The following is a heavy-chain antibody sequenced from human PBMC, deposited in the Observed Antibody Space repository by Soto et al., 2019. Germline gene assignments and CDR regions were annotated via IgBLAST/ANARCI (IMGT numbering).Heavy chain of an antibody. CDR1: GFTLSNFA. CDR2: VSGAGITT. D-gene: IGHD4-17*01. CDR3: AKRRLRGLVNRNFDH. Sequence: EVQLEESGGDLVKPGGSLRLSCAASGFTLSNFAMSWVRQAPGKGLEWVSVVSGAGITTKYAASVKGRFTVSRDNSTNTLSLQMGSLRAEDTGIYYCAKRRLRGLVNRNFDHWGHGTLVTVSS. J-gene: IGHJ4*01. V-gene: IGHV3-23*04.